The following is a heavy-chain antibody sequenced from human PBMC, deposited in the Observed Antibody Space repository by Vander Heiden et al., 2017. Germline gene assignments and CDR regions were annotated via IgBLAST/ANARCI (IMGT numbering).Heavy chain of an antibody. D-gene: IGHD2-15*01. CDR2: ISWNSGRI. J-gene: IGHJ3*02. CDR1: GFTFDDYA. CDR3: SKAIGYCSGGSCYSGAFDI. Sequence: EVQLVESGGGLVQPGRSLSLSCAASGFTFDDYAMPWVRQAHGKGLEWGSGISWNSGRIGYADSVKGRFTISRDNAKNSLYLQMNSLRAEDTALYYCSKAIGYCSGGSCYSGAFDIWGQGTMVTVSS. V-gene: IGHV3-9*01.